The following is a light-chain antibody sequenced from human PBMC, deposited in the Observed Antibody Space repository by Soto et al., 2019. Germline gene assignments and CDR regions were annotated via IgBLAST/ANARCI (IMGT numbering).Light chain of an antibody. CDR1: SSDVCSYKD. J-gene: IGLJ1*01. Sequence: QSVLTQPRSVYGSPGQSVTISCPGTSSDVCSYKDVSWYQHHTCKAPKLLIYDVSERPSGVPARFSGSKSVNTASLTISGLQAEDEANYYCYAYADTGYVCRTGTKVTF. CDR2: DVS. V-gene: IGLV2-11*01. CDR3: YAYADTGYV.